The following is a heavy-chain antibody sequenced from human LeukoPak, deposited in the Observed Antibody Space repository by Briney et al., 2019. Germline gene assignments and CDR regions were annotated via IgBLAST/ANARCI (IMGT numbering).Heavy chain of an antibody. D-gene: IGHD5-18*01. CDR2: ISAYDGNT. V-gene: IGHV1-18*01. J-gene: IGHJ4*02. CDR1: GYTFISYG. CDR3: ARGDTAMDPFDY. Sequence: ASVTVSCKASGYTFISYGISWVRQAPGQGLEWMGWISAYDGNTNFAQRLQGRVTMTTDTSTSTAYMELRSLRSDDTAVYYCARGDTAMDPFDYWGQGTLVTVSS.